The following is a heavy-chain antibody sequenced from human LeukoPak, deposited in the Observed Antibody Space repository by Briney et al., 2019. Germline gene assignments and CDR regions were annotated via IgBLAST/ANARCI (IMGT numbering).Heavy chain of an antibody. J-gene: IGHJ3*02. CDR2: ISSTGGTI. CDR3: ARGQTGADAFDI. D-gene: IGHD7-27*01. CDR1: GFTFSTYK. Sequence: GGSLRLSCAASGFTFSTYKINWVRQAPGKGLEWVSYISSTGGTIYYADSVKGRFTISRDNAKHSLYLQMNSLRAEDTAVYYCARGQTGADAFDIWGQGTTVTVSS. V-gene: IGHV3-48*03.